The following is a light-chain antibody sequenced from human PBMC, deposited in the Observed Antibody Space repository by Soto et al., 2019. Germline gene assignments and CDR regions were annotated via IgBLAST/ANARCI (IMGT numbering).Light chain of an antibody. V-gene: IGKV1-33*01. Sequence: DIQMTQSPPSLSASVGDRVTITCQASQGISNYLIWYQHKAGKAPKLLIYRASNLETGVPSRFSGSGSGTEFTFTISSLQPEDIATYYCQQYDSLPYTFGQGTKLEIK. CDR3: QQYDSLPYT. CDR2: RAS. CDR1: QGISNY. J-gene: IGKJ2*01.